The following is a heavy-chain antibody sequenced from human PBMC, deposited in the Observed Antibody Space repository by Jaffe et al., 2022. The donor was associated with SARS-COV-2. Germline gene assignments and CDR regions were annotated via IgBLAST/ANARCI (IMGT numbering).Heavy chain of an antibody. CDR3: ARDCSAYSCYADMTNSPTVGSSFFFGMDV. Sequence: EVRLLGSGGGLVQPGGSLRVSCAASGFSLSNYDLHWVRQAPGKGLEWIAYITRSGTTMYYADSVRGRFTISRDDANNSFLLQMSSLRGEDTAVYYCARDCSAYSCYADMTNSPTVGSSFFFGMDVWGQGTTVTVSS. CDR1: GFSLSNYD. D-gene: IGHD2-2*01. CDR2: ITRSGTTM. J-gene: IGHJ6*02. V-gene: IGHV3-48*03.